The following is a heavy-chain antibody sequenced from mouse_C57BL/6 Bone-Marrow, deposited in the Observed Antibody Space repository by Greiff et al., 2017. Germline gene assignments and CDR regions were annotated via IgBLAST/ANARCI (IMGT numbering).Heavy chain of an antibody. CDR2: IRLKSDNYAT. V-gene: IGHV6-3*01. CDR1: GFTFSNYW. CDR3: TGPYYYGSSLYWYFDV. D-gene: IGHD1-1*01. Sequence: EVKLMESGGGLVQPGGSMKLSCVASGFTFSNYWMNWVRQSPEKGLEWVAQIRLKSDNYATHYAESVKGRFTISRDDSKSSVYLQMNNLRAEDTGIYYCTGPYYYGSSLYWYFDVWGTGTTVTVSS. J-gene: IGHJ1*03.